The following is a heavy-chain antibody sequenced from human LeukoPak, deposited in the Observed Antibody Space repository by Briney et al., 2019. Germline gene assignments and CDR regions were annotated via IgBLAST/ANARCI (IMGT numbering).Heavy chain of an antibody. CDR1: GFTFSSFG. J-gene: IGHJ4*02. CDR3: ARALYYYDSSGYIDY. D-gene: IGHD3-22*01. V-gene: IGHV3-53*01. Sequence: GGSLRLSCAASGFTFSSFGMNWVRQAPGKGLEWVSVIYSGGSTYYADSVKGRFTISRDNSKNTLYLQMNSLRAEDTAVYYCARALYYYDSSGYIDYWGQGTLVTVSS. CDR2: IYSGGST.